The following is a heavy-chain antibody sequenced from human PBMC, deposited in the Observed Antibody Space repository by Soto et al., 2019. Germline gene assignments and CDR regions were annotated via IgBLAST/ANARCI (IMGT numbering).Heavy chain of an antibody. J-gene: IGHJ3*02. CDR2: ISYDGSNK. CDR3: AKEPTTHDYGDYVGAFDI. D-gene: IGHD4-17*01. CDR1: GFTFSSYG. Sequence: GGSLRLSCAASGFTFSSYGMHWVRQAPGKGLEWVAVISYDGSNKYYADSVKGRFTISRDNSKNTLYLQMNSLRAEDTAVYYCAKEPTTHDYGDYVGAFDIWGQGTMVTVSS. V-gene: IGHV3-30*18.